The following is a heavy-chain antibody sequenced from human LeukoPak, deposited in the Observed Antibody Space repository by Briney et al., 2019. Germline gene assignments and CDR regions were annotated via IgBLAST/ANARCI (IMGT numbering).Heavy chain of an antibody. CDR3: ARQDYVTSYFDP. J-gene: IGHJ5*02. D-gene: IGHD4-17*01. CDR1: RGSISSGSYY. Sequence: SETLSLTCTVSRGSISSGSYYWGWIRQPPGTGLEWIGSIYYSGSTYYNPSLKSRVTISVDTSKNQFSLNLRSVTAADTALYYCARQDYVTSYFDPWGQGTLVTVSS. V-gene: IGHV4-39*01. CDR2: IYYSGST.